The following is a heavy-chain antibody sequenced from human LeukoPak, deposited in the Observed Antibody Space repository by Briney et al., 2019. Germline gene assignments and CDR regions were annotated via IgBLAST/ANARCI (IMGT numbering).Heavy chain of an antibody. V-gene: IGHV3-66*02. J-gene: IGHJ4*02. CDR2: IYSGGST. CDR3: ARDVREELPGRY. D-gene: IGHD1-7*01. CDR1: GFTVSINY. Sequence: GGSLRLSCAASGFTVSINYMSWVRQAPGKGLEWVSVIYSGGSTYYADSVKGRFTISRGNSKNTLYLQMNSLRAEDTAVYYCARDVREELPGRYWGQGTLVTVSS.